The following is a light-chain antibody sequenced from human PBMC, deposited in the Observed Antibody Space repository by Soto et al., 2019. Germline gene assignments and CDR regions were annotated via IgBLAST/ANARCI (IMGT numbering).Light chain of an antibody. CDR2: WAS. CDR1: QSVSYSSDKRNR. J-gene: IGKJ4*01. Sequence: DIVMTQSPDSLAVSLGERATINCKSIQSVSYSSDKRNRLAWYQQKPGLPPKLLIYWASTRESGVPDRCSGTVSGTDFTLPIRSLQDEDVEVYYCQQYYCSPFTFGGGTKVLI. CDR3: QQYYCSPFT. V-gene: IGKV4-1*01.